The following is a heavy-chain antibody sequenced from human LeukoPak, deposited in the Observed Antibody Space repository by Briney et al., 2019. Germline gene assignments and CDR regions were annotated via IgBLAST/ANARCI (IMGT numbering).Heavy chain of an antibody. D-gene: IGHD7-27*01. V-gene: IGHV3-23*01. CDR2: ITTSDGNT. CDR1: GFTFSSYT. J-gene: IGHJ4*02. CDR3: AKDGGLWVSAHWGDS. Sequence: GGSLRLSCAASGFTFSSYTMSWVRQAPGKGLEWVSTITTSDGNTYHADSVKGRFTVSRDNSKNTLFLQMNSLRAEDTAVYYCAKDGGLWVSAHWGDSWGRGTLVTVSS.